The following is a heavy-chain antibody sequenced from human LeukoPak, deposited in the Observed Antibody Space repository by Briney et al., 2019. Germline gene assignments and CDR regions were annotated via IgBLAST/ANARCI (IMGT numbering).Heavy chain of an antibody. D-gene: IGHD3-10*01. CDR3: ARGNYGSGSNYNYGMDV. J-gene: IGHJ6*02. Sequence: GGSLRLSCTASGFTFSSYAIHWVRQAPGKGLEWVTLISYEGSSKYYADSVRGRFIISRDNSKNTLFLQMNSLRAEDTAVYYCARGNYGSGSNYNYGMDVWGQGTTVIVSS. V-gene: IGHV3-30-3*01. CDR2: ISYEGSSK. CDR1: GFTFSSYA.